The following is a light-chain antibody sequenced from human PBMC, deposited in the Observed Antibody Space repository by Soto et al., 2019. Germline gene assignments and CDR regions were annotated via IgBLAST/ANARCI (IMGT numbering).Light chain of an antibody. CDR3: QQYGSSGT. CDR2: GAS. V-gene: IGKV3-20*01. CDR1: QSVSSN. J-gene: IGKJ1*01. Sequence: ETVMTQYPVTLSVSPQERATRTSRASQSVSSNLAWYQQKLGQAPRLLIYGASTRATGIPARFSGSGSGTDFTLTISRLEPEDFAVYYCQQYGSSGTFGQGTKVDIK.